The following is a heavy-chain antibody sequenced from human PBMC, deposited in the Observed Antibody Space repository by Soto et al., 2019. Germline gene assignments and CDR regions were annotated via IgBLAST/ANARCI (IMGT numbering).Heavy chain of an antibody. V-gene: IGHV1-18*04. D-gene: IGHD6-19*01. CDR3: ARVHVALAVAKYYFDY. CDR1: GYTFTSYG. Sequence: ASVKVSCKASGYTFTSYGISWVRQAPGQGLEWMGWISAYNGNTNYAQKLQGRVTMTTDTSTSTAYMELRSLRSDDTAVYYCARVHVALAVAKYYFDYWGHGTMVTVSS. CDR2: ISAYNGNT. J-gene: IGHJ4*01.